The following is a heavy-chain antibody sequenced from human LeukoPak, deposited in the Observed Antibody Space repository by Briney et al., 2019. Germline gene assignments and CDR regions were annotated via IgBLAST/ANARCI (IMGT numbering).Heavy chain of an antibody. CDR3: AMLSGSRLTVNYYHYYMDV. Sequence: SETLSLTCTVSGGSISSSSYYWGWIRQPPGKGLEWIGGIYYSGSTYYNPSLKSRVTISVDTSKNQFSLKLSSVTAADTAVYYCAMLSGSRLTVNYYHYYMDVWGKGTTVTVSS. V-gene: IGHV4-39*01. J-gene: IGHJ6*03. D-gene: IGHD1-26*01. CDR1: GGSISSSSYY. CDR2: IYYSGST.